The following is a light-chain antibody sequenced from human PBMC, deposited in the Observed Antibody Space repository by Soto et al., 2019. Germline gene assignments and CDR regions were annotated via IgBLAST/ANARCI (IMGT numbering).Light chain of an antibody. J-gene: IGKJ2*01. CDR1: QSVSSSY. Sequence: EIVLTQSPGTLSLSPGERATLSCRASQSVSSSYFAWYQQKPGQAPRLLIYGASSRATGIPDRFSGSGSGTDFTLSISRLDPEDFAMYYCHQYGNSPSTFGQGTKLEIK. V-gene: IGKV3-20*01. CDR3: HQYGNSPST. CDR2: GAS.